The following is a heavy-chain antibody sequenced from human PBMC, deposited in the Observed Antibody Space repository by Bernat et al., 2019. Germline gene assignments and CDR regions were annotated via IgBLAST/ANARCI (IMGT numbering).Heavy chain of an antibody. Sequence: QVQLQESGPGLVKPSETLSLTCTVSGGSISSYYWSWIRQPPGKGLEWIGYIYYSGSTNYNPSLKSRVTISVDTSKNQFSLKLSSVTAADTAVYYCARFSIAARPRHFDYWSQGTPVTVSS. D-gene: IGHD6-6*01. J-gene: IGHJ4*02. CDR1: GGSISSYY. CDR2: IYYSGST. V-gene: IGHV4-59*01. CDR3: ARFSIAARPRHFDY.